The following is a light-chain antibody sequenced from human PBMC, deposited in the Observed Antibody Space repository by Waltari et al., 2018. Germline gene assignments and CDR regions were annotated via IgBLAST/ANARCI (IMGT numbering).Light chain of an antibody. J-gene: IGLJ3*02. CDR2: ATN. CDR3: AAWDDSLNGWV. V-gene: IGLV1-44*01. CDR1: SSTIHHHA. Sequence: QSVLTHPPSASRTPGQTVTISCSAFSSTIHHHAVNWYQQVPGTAPKLLIYATNQRPSGVPDRFSGSKSVTSASLAISGLQSEDEAAYYCAAWDDSLNGWVFGGGTKVTVL.